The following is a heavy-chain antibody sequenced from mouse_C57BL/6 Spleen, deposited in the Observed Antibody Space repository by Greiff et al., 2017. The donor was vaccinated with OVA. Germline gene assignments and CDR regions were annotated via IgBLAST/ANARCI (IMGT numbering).Heavy chain of an antibody. Sequence: VQLQQSGPELVKPGASVKISCKASGYTFTDYYMNWVKQSHGKSLEWIGDINPNNGGTSYNQKFKGKATLTVDKSSSTAYMELRSLTSEDSAVYYCARSSLTWEGFAYWGQGTLVTVSA. V-gene: IGHV1-26*01. D-gene: IGHD4-1*01. J-gene: IGHJ3*01. CDR3: ARSSLTWEGFAY. CDR1: GYTFTDYY. CDR2: INPNNGGT.